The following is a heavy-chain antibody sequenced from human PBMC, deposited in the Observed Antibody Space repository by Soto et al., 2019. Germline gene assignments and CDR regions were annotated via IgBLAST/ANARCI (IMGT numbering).Heavy chain of an antibody. V-gene: IGHV4-30-4*01. CDR2: IYYSGRT. CDR1: GGSISSDDYY. CDR3: ARDRSNGRDFFDD. Sequence: PSETLSLTCSVSGGSISSDDYYWTWIRQAPGEGLEWFGYIYYSGRTLYNPSLKRRVTISIDTSKNQFSLKLISVSAADTAVYYCARDRSNGRDFFDDWGQGTLVTVSS. D-gene: IGHD6-25*01. J-gene: IGHJ4*02.